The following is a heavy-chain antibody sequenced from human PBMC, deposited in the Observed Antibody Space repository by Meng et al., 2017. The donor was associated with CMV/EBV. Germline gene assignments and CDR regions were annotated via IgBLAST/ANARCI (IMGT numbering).Heavy chain of an antibody. CDR1: GFTFSSYG. D-gene: IGHD2-15*01. V-gene: IGHV3-48*04. J-gene: IGHJ4*02. CDR3: ARVGGYCSGGSCYVDY. Sequence: GESLKISCAASGFTFSSYGMHWVRQAPGKGLEWVSYISSSGSTIYYADSVKGRFTISRDNAKNSLYLQMNSLRAEDTAVYYCARVGGYCSGGSCYVDYWGQGTLVTVSS. CDR2: ISSSGSTI.